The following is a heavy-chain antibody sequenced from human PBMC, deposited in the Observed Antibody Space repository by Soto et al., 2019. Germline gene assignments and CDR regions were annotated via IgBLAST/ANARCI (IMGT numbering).Heavy chain of an antibody. D-gene: IGHD3-10*01. Sequence: SETLSLTCTVSGGSISSYYWSWIRQPPGKGLEWIGYIYYSGSTNYNPSLKSRVTISVDTSKNQFSLKLSSVTAADTAVYYCARSWGFALDHWGQGAPVTVSS. J-gene: IGHJ4*02. CDR2: IYYSGST. CDR3: ARSWGFALDH. CDR1: GGSISSYY. V-gene: IGHV4-59*01.